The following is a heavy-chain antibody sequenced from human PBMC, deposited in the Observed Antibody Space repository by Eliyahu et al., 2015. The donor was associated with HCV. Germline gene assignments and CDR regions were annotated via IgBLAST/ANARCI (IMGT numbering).Heavy chain of an antibody. D-gene: IGHD3-22*01. CDR2: INPNSGGT. CDR3: ARGDYDSSGFYYDF. J-gene: IGHJ4*02. V-gene: IGHV1-2*06. Sequence: QVQLVQSGAEVKKPGASVKVSCKASGYTFTGYYIHWVRQPPGQGLEWMGRINPNSGGTNYAQKFQGRVTMTGDTSISTAYMELSSLRSDDTAVFYCARGDYDSSGFYYDFWGQGTLVTVSS. CDR1: GYTFTGYY.